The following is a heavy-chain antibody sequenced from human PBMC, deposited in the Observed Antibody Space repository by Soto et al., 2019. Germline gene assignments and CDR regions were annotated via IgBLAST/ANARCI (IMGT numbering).Heavy chain of an antibody. CDR3: AKGKVAYDNSGLQYFYYFPMNV. Sequence: HPGGSLRLSCAASEFTFSSYAMNWVRQAPGKGLEWVSVISGGGGTTYYADSVKGRFRISRDNSKSTLYLQMNSLRVEDTAVYYCAKGKVAYDNSGLQYFYYFPMNVWGQGTTVTVSS. V-gene: IGHV3-23*01. CDR2: ISGGGGTT. CDR1: EFTFSSYA. J-gene: IGHJ6*02. D-gene: IGHD3-22*01.